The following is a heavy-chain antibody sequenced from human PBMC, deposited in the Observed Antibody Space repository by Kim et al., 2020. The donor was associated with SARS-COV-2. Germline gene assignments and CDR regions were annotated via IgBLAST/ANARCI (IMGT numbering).Heavy chain of an antibody. D-gene: IGHD6-13*01. Sequence: GGSLRLSCAASGFTFSSYAMSWVRQAPGKGLEWVSVISGSGGTTCYADSVKGRFTISRDNSKNTVYLQMNSLRAEDTAVYYCARGRGQQLARSYYFDYWG. CDR3: ARGRGQQLARSYYFDY. J-gene: IGHJ4*01. CDR1: GFTFSSYA. V-gene: IGHV3-23*01. CDR2: ISGSGGTT.